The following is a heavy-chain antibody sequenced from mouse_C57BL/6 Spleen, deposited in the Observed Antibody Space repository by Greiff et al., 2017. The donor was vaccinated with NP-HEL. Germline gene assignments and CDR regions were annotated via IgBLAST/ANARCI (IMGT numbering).Heavy chain of an antibody. V-gene: IGHV5-17*01. CDR3: ASLITTVVATPWYFDV. J-gene: IGHJ1*03. CDR2: ISSGSSTI. Sequence: EVKLVESGGGLVKPGGSLKLSCAASGFTFSDYGMHWVRQAPEKGLEWVAYISSGSSTIYYADTVKGRFTISRDNAKNTLFLQMTSLRSEDTAMYYCASLITTVVATPWYFDVWGTGTTVTVSS. CDR1: GFTFSDYG. D-gene: IGHD1-1*01.